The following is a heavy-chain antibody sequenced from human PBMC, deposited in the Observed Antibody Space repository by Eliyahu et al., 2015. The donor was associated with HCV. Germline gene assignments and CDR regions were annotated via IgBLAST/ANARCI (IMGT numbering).Heavy chain of an antibody. CDR1: GFTFSSYS. J-gene: IGHJ4*02. D-gene: IGHD6-19*01. CDR2: ISSSSSYI. V-gene: IGHV3-21*01. Sequence: EVQLVESGGGLVKPGGSLRLSCAASGFTFSSYSMNWVRQAPGKGLEWVSSISSSSSYIYYADSVKGRFTISRDNAKNSLYLQMNSLRAEDTAVYYCARGSSGWYTVEDWGQGTLVTVSS. CDR3: ARGSSGWYTVED.